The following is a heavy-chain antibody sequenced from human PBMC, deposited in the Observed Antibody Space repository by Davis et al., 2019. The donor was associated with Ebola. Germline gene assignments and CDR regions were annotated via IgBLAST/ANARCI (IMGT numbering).Heavy chain of an antibody. Sequence: ASVKVSCKASGYTFTSYGISWVRQAPGQGLEWMGWISANHGNTNYAQQFQGRVTMTRDTSTSTVYMELSSLRSEDTAVYYCATGLYYDWGWGQGTLVTVSS. CDR2: ISANHGNT. CDR1: GYTFTSYG. J-gene: IGHJ4*02. D-gene: IGHD3-16*01. CDR3: ATGLYYDWG. V-gene: IGHV1-18*01.